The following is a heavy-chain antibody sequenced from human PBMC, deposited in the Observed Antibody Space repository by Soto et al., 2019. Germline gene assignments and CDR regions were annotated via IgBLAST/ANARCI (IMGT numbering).Heavy chain of an antibody. Sequence: EVLLVESGGGLVHPGGSLRLSCVAPGFTFNNYWMHWVRQVPGKGLVWVSRSKTDGSSPNYADSVEGRFTISSDNAKNTLYLQMNSLRAEDTAVYYCARDRIAGSGSCDNWGQGTLVTVSS. D-gene: IGHD3-10*01. J-gene: IGHJ4*02. V-gene: IGHV3-74*01. CDR3: ARDRIAGSGSCDN. CDR2: SKTDGSSP. CDR1: GFTFNNYW.